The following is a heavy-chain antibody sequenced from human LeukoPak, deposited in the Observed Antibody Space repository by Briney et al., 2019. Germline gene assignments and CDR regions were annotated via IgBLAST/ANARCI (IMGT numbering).Heavy chain of an antibody. J-gene: IGHJ1*01. Sequence: GGSLRLSCAASGFTFSSYGMHWVRQAPGKGLEWVAFIRYDGSNKYYADSVKGRFTISRGNSKNTLYLQMNSLRAEDTAVYYCAKDRLAYCGGDCYSWYFQHWGQGTLVTVSS. V-gene: IGHV3-30*02. CDR3: AKDRLAYCGGDCYSWYFQH. CDR2: IRYDGSNK. CDR1: GFTFSSYG. D-gene: IGHD2-21*01.